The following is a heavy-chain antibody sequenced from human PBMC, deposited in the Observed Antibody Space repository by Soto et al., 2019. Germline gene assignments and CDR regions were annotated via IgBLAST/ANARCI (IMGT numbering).Heavy chain of an antibody. CDR2: ISYDGSNK. V-gene: IGHV3-30*04. D-gene: IGHD3-22*01. CDR3: ARDGGYYDSSGYYDY. Sequence: GESLKISCAASGFTFSSYAMHWVRQAPGKGLEWVAVISYDGSNKYYADSVKGRFTISRDNSKNTLYLQMNSLRAEDTAVYYCARDGGYYDSSGYYDYWGQGTLVTVSS. J-gene: IGHJ4*02. CDR1: GFTFSSYA.